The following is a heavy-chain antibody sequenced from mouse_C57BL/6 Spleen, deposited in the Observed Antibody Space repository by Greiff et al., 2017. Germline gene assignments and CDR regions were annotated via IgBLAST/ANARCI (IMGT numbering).Heavy chain of an antibody. J-gene: IGHJ2*01. Sequence: VQLQQSGPELVKPGASVKISCKASGYTFTDYYMNWVKQSHGKSLEWIGDINPNNGGTSYNQKFKGKATLTVDKSSSTAYMELRSLTSEDSAVYYCAGWDGGPFDYWGQGTTLTVSS. V-gene: IGHV1-26*01. CDR2: INPNNGGT. CDR1: GYTFTDYY. D-gene: IGHD4-1*01. CDR3: AGWDGGPFDY.